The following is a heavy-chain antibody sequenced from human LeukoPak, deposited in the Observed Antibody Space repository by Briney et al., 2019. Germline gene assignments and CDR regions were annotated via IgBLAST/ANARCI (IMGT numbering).Heavy chain of an antibody. CDR1: GYTFTSYG. V-gene: IGHV1-18*01. D-gene: IGHD1-26*01. CDR3: ARDSGGRSDF. J-gene: IGHJ4*02. CDR2: ISAYNGNT. Sequence: GESLKVSCKASGYTFTSYGVSWVRQAPGQGLEWMGWISAYNGNTNYAQKLQGRVTMTTDTSTSTAYMELRSLTSDDTAVYYCARDSGGRSDFWGQGTLVTVSS.